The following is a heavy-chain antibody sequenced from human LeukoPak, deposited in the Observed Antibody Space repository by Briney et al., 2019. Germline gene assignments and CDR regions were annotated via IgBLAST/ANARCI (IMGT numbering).Heavy chain of an antibody. V-gene: IGHV3-15*01. D-gene: IGHD2-8*01. CDR2: IKSKTDGGTT. J-gene: IGHJ4*02. Sequence: GGSLRLSCAASGFTFSNAWMSWVRQAPGKGLEWVGRIKSKTDGGTTDYAAPVKGRFTISRDDSKNTLYLQMNSLKTEDTAVYYCTTGPRPKYCTNGVCWVDYWGQGTLVTVSS. CDR3: TTGPRPKYCTNGVCWVDY. CDR1: GFTFSNAW.